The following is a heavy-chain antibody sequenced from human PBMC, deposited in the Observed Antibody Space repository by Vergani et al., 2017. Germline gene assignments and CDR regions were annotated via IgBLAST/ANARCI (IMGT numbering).Heavy chain of an antibody. CDR2: ISYDGSNK. V-gene: IGHV3-30*18. J-gene: IGHJ6*02. D-gene: IGHD3-10*01. CDR3: AKKVLWFGELSGMDV. CDR1: GFTFSSYS. Sequence: VQLVESGGGLVKPGGSLRLSCAASGFTFSSYSMNWVRQAPGKGLEWVAVISYDGSNKYYADSVKGRFTISRDNSKNTLYLQMNSLRAEDTAVYYCAKKVLWFGELSGMDVWGQGTTVTVSS.